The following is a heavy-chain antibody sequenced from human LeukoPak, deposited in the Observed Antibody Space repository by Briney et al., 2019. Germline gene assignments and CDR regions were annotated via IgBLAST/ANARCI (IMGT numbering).Heavy chain of an antibody. J-gene: IGHJ4*02. D-gene: IGHD1-26*01. V-gene: IGHV3-48*03. Sequence: GGSLRLSCAASGFTFSNYEMNRVRQAPGKGLEWVSYISSSGSTIFYADSVKGRFTISRDNAKNSLYLQMNSLRAEDTAVYYCARELYSGSYNYWGQGTLVTVSS. CDR2: ISSSGSTI. CDR1: GFTFSNYE. CDR3: ARELYSGSYNY.